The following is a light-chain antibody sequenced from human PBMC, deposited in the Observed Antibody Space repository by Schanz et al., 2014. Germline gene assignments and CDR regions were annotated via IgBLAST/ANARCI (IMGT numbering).Light chain of an antibody. CDR2: GAS. V-gene: IGKV3-20*01. CDR1: QSVGSN. CDR3: QQYGSSVMYT. J-gene: IGKJ2*01. Sequence: EIVLTQSPATLSMSPGERATLSCRASQSVGSNLAWYQQKPGQAPRLLIFGASTRATGIPDRFTGGGSGTDFTLTISRLEPEDFAIYYCQQYGSSVMYTFGQGTKVGIK.